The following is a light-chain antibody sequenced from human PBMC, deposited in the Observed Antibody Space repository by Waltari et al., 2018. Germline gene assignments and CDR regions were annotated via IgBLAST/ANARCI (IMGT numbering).Light chain of an antibody. CDR3: CSYVGGSSLI. Sequence: QSALAQPASVSGSPGQAITLSCPGTSRDVGRYNLVSWSQQNPQKVPKLMIYEVIKPPSGCSIRFSGSKSGNTASLTISGLQAEDEADYYCCSYVGGSSLIFGGGTKLTVL. V-gene: IGLV2-23*02. CDR1: SRDVGRYNL. CDR2: EVI. J-gene: IGLJ2*01.